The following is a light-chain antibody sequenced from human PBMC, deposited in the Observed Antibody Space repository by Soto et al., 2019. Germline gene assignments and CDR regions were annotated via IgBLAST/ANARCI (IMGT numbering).Light chain of an antibody. CDR2: EVS. V-gene: IGLV2-8*01. Sequence: QSALTQPPSASGSPGQSVTISCTGTSSDVGGYNYVSWYQQHPGKAPKLMIYEVSKRPSGVPDRFSGSKSGSTASLTVSGLQAEDEADYYCSSYEGSNNPYVFGTGTKVTVL. J-gene: IGLJ1*01. CDR3: SSYEGSNNPYV. CDR1: SSDVGGYNY.